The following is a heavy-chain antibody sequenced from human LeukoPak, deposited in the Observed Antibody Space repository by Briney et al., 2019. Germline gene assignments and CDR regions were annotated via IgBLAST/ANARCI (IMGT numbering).Heavy chain of an antibody. CDR1: GGSISSSY. CDR2: IYYSGST. D-gene: IGHD6-19*01. V-gene: IGHV4-59*08. CDR3: ATWGIAVAGTFDY. J-gene: IGHJ4*02. Sequence: SQTLSLTCTVSGGSISSSYWSWIRQPPGKGLEWIGYIYYSGSTNYNPSFKSRVAISVDTSKNQFSLKLSSVTAADTAVYYCATWGIAVAGTFDYWGQGTLVTVST.